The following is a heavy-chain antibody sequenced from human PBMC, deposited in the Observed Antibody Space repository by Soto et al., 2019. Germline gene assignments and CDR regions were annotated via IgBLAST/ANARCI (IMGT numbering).Heavy chain of an antibody. CDR2: FDPEDGET. D-gene: IGHD3-22*01. J-gene: IGHJ4*02. CDR3: ARVIDGYYDSSGYDY. CDR1: GYTLTELS. Sequence: ASVKVSCKVSGYTLTELSMHWVRQAPGKGLEWMGGFDPEDGETIYAQKFQGRVTMTTDTSTSTAYMELRSLRSDDTAVYYCARVIDGYYDSSGYDYWGQGTLVTVSS. V-gene: IGHV1-24*01.